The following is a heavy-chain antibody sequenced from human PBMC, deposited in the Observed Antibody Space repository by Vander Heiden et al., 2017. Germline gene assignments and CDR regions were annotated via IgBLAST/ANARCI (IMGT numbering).Heavy chain of an antibody. V-gene: IGHV3-74*01. CDR3: ARGNYGMDV. J-gene: IGHJ6*02. Sequence: EVQLVESGGGSVQPGGSRRLSCVASGFPFGQYYIHWMRQAPGKGLVWVSNIKSDGSITNYADSARGRFTISRDNARSTVYLQMNDLRAEDTAVYYCARGNYGMDVWGQGSTVTVSS. CDR2: IKSDGSIT. CDR1: GFPFGQYY.